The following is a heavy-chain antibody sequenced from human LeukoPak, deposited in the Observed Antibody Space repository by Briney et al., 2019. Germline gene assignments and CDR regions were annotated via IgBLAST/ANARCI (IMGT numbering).Heavy chain of an antibody. D-gene: IGHD4-17*01. J-gene: IGHJ3*01. V-gene: IGHV7-4-1*02. CDR3: ARSRIEDGYGDYRV. CDR2: INTNTGNP. CDR1: GGTFSSYA. Sequence: GSSVKVSCKASGGTFSSYAISWVRQPPGQGLEWMGWINTNTGNPTYAQGFTGRFVYSLDSSVSTAYLQISSLKAEDTAVYYCARSRIEDGYGDYRVWGQGTMVTVSS.